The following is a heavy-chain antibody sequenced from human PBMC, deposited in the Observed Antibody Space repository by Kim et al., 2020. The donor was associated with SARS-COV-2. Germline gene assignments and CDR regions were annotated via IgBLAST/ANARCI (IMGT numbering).Heavy chain of an antibody. D-gene: IGHD4-17*01. V-gene: IGHV3-13*01. CDR2: IGTAGDT. Sequence: GGSLRLSCAASGFTFSSYDMHWVRQATGKGLEWVSAIGTAGDTYYPGSVKGRFTISRENAKNSLYLQMNSLRAGDTAVYYCARGPYYGDYLRDAFDIWGQGTMVTVSS. CDR1: GFTFSSYD. J-gene: IGHJ3*02. CDR3: ARGPYYGDYLRDAFDI.